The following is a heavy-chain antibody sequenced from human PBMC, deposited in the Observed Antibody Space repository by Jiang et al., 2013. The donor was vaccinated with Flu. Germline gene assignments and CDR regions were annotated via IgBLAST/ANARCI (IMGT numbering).Heavy chain of an antibody. CDR2: IYFTGRI. Sequence: LLKPSETLSLTCTVSFDSVYSGSYYWSWIRQPPGKGLEWIGHIYFTGRIKYNPSLKSRVTISLDTSENQFSLNMRSVTAADTAVYYCARAREDCGGDCPLGWFDPWG. V-gene: IGHV4-61*01. D-gene: IGHD2-21*02. J-gene: IGHJ5*02. CDR3: ARAREDCGGDCPLGWFDP. CDR1: FDSVYSGSYY.